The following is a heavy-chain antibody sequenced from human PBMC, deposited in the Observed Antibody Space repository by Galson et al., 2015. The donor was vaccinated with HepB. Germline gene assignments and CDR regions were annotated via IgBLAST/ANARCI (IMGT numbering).Heavy chain of an antibody. D-gene: IGHD3-10*01. CDR3: AKAPLYLYGLWILGY. V-gene: IGHV3-30*18. J-gene: IGHJ4*02. CDR2: ISYDGSNK. CDR1: GFTFSSYG. Sequence: SLRLSCAASGFTFSSYGMHWVRQAPGKGLEWVAVISYDGSNKYYADSMKGRFTISRDNSKNTLYLQMNSLRLEDTAVYYCAKAPLYLYGLWILGYWGQGTLVTVSS.